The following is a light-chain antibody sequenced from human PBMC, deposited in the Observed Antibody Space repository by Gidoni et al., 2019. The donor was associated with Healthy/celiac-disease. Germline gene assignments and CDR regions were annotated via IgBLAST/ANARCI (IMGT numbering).Light chain of an antibody. CDR2: SNN. Sequence: QSVLTQPPSASGTPGQRVTISCSGSSSNIGSNTVNWYQQRPGTAPKLLIYSNNQRPSGVPDLFSGSKSGTSASLAISGLQSEDEADYYCAAWDDSLNGHVVFGGGTKLTVL. CDR1: SSNIGSNT. V-gene: IGLV1-44*01. J-gene: IGLJ2*01. CDR3: AAWDDSLNGHVV.